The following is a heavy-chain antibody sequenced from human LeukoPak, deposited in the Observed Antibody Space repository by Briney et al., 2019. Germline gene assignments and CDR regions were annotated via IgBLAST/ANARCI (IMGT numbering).Heavy chain of an antibody. Sequence: SETLSLTCTVSGGSISSGGHSWSWIRQPPGKGLEWIGYIYHSGSGSTYYNPSLKSRVTISVDKSKNQFSLKLSSVTAADTAVYYCARVGISCSSTSCYGNFDYWGQGTLVTVSS. CDR1: GGSISSGGHS. CDR2: IYHSGSGST. CDR3: ARVGISCSSTSCYGNFDY. V-gene: IGHV4-30-2*01. J-gene: IGHJ4*02. D-gene: IGHD2-2*01.